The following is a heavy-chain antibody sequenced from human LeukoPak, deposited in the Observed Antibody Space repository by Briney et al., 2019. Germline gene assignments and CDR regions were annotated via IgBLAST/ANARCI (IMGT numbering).Heavy chain of an antibody. J-gene: IGHJ4*02. Sequence: GESLKISCKGSGCSFTSYWSGWVRQMPGKGLEWMGIIYPGDSDTRYSPSFQGQVTISADESISTAYLQWSSLKASDTAMYYCATSAYYYDSSGYPLFDYWGQGTLVTVSS. CDR1: GCSFTSYW. V-gene: IGHV5-51*01. CDR3: ATSAYYYDSSGYPLFDY. D-gene: IGHD3-22*01. CDR2: IYPGDSDT.